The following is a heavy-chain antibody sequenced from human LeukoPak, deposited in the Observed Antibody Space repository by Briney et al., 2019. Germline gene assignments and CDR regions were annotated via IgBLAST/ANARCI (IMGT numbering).Heavy chain of an antibody. CDR1: GFTFSDYY. J-gene: IGHJ5*01. V-gene: IGHV4-38-2*01. Sequence: GSLRLSCAASGFTFSDYYMSWIRQAPGKGLEWIGSIYYSGSTYYNPSLKSRVTISVDTSKNQLSLKVTSVTAADTAVYYCARGLGMGHDSSGSDWFDSWGQGTLVTVSS. CDR2: IYYSGST. CDR3: ARGLGMGHDSSGSDWFDS. D-gene: IGHD3-22*01.